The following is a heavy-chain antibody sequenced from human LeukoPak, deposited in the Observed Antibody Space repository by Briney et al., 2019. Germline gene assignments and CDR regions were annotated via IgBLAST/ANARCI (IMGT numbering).Heavy chain of an antibody. CDR3: ARHVNRGRPRWFDP. CDR1: GGSITSTNYY. V-gene: IGHV4-39*01. CDR2: INHSGST. Sequence: SETLSLTCAVSGGSITSTNYYWGWIRQPPGKGLEWIGEINHSGSTNYNPSLKSRVTISVDTSKNQFSLKLSSVTAADTAVYYCARHVNRGRPRWFDPWGQGTLVTVSS. J-gene: IGHJ5*02. D-gene: IGHD2/OR15-2a*01.